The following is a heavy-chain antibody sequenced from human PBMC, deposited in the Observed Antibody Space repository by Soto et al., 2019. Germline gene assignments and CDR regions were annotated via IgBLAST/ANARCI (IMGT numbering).Heavy chain of an antibody. D-gene: IGHD4-17*01. J-gene: IGHJ4*02. CDR3: AQASMPEHYGDTLFDY. V-gene: IGHV3-23*01. CDR1: GFSINNYA. Sequence: VQLLESGGAFVQPGGTLSLSCAASGFSINNYAVSWVRQAPGKGLVWVSTFSAGGRAYYADSVRCRFSVARDRSQNTVDLQISVLRPEDSAVYYCAQASMPEHYGDTLFDYWGQGTPVTVSS. CDR2: FSAGGRA.